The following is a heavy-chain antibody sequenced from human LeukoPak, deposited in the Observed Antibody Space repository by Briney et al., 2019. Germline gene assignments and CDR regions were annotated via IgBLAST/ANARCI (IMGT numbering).Heavy chain of an antibody. Sequence: GGSLRLSCAASGFTFSTYAMGWVRQAPGKGLEWVSSISSSGDITYYADSVKGRFTISRDNSKNTLYLQMNSLRAEDTAVYNCAKGPPYYDSSGYYSPSDYWGQGTLVTVSS. J-gene: IGHJ4*02. CDR1: GFTFSTYA. CDR2: ISSSGDIT. D-gene: IGHD3-22*01. V-gene: IGHV3-23*01. CDR3: AKGPPYYDSSGYYSPSDY.